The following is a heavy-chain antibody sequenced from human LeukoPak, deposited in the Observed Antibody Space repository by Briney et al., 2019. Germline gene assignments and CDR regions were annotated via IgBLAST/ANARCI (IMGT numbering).Heavy chain of an antibody. V-gene: IGHV3-66*01. CDR2: IYSSGST. Sequence: GGSLRLSCAASGFTVSSNYMSRVRQAPGKGLEWVSVIYSSGSTYYADSVKGRFTISRDTSKNTLYLQMNILRVEDTAVYFCAREQWFDPWGQGTLVIVSS. CDR3: AREQWFDP. J-gene: IGHJ5*02. CDR1: GFTVSSNY.